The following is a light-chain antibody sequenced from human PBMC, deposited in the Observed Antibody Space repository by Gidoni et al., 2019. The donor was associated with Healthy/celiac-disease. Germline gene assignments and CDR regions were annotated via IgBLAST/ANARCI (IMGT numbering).Light chain of an antibody. CDR3: QAWDSSVWV. Sequence: SYALTQPPSVSVSPGQTASITCSGDKLGDKYACWYQQKPGQSPVLVSYQDSKRPSGIPERFSGSNSGNTATLTISGTQAMDEADYYCQAWDSSVWVFGGGTKLTVL. V-gene: IGLV3-1*01. CDR2: QDS. J-gene: IGLJ3*02. CDR1: KLGDKY.